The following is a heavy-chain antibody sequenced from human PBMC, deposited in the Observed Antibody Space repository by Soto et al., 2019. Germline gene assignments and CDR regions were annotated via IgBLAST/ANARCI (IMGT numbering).Heavy chain of an antibody. CDR1: GFTFSSYA. CDR2: ISGSGGST. Sequence: PGGSLRLSCAASGFTFSSYAMSWVRQAPGKGLEWVSAISGSGGSTYYADSVKGRFTISRDNSKNTLYLQMNSLRAEDTAVYYCAKDRAYYDSSGYYWNYWGQGTLVTVSS. D-gene: IGHD3-22*01. V-gene: IGHV3-23*01. J-gene: IGHJ4*02. CDR3: AKDRAYYDSSGYYWNY.